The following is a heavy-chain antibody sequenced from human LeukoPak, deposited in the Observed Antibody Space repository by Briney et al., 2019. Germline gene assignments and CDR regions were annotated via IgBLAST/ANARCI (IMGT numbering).Heavy chain of an antibody. J-gene: IGHJ4*02. CDR1: GFTFSSYW. CDR2: IKQDGSEK. Sequence: GGSLRLSCAASGFTFSSYWMSWVRQAPGKGLEWVANIKQDGSEKYYVDSVKGRFTISRDNAKNSLYLQMNSLRAEDTAVYYCARWYYGSGSYHTHFDYWGQGTLVTVSS. CDR3: ARWYYGSGSYHTHFDY. D-gene: IGHD3-10*01. V-gene: IGHV3-7*01.